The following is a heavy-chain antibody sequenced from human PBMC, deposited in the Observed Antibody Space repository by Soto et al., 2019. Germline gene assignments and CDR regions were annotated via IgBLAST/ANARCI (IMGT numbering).Heavy chain of an antibody. Sequence: GGSLRLSCAASGFTFSSYAMSWVRQAPGKGLEWVSAISGSGGSTYYADSVKGRFTISRDNSKNTLYLQMNSLRAEDTAVYYCAKDHVVVVAAFYYYYGMDVWGQGTTVTVSS. V-gene: IGHV3-23*01. CDR1: GFTFSSYA. CDR2: ISGSGGST. D-gene: IGHD2-15*01. J-gene: IGHJ6*02. CDR3: AKDHVVVVAAFYYYYGMDV.